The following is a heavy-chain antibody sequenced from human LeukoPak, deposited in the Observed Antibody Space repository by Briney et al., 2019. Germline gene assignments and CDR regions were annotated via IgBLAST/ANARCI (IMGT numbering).Heavy chain of an antibody. Sequence: ASVKVSCKASGYTFTSYDINWVRQATGQGLEWMGWMNPNSGNTGYAQKFQGRVTITRNTSISTAYMELSSLRSEDTAVYYCARAAYGSYYYYYYMDVWGKGTTVTVSS. CDR3: ARAAYGSYYYYYYMDV. J-gene: IGHJ6*03. CDR1: GYTFTSYD. CDR2: MNPNSGNT. V-gene: IGHV1-8*03. D-gene: IGHD1-26*01.